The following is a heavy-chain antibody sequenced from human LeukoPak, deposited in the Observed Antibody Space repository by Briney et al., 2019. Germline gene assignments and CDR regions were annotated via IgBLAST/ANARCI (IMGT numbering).Heavy chain of an antibody. CDR3: GSPGTDSYFYDSGSYLRS. V-gene: IGHV1-2*06. J-gene: IGHJ4*02. CDR1: GYTFTAYY. D-gene: IGHD3-10*01. CDR2: INPKNGDT. Sequence: ASVKVSCKASGYTFTAYYIHWVRQAPGQGLEWMGRINPKNGDTNYAPKFQDRVTMTRDTSMSAAYMEISRLTYDDTAVYYCGSPGTDSYFYDSGSYLRSWGQGTLATVSS.